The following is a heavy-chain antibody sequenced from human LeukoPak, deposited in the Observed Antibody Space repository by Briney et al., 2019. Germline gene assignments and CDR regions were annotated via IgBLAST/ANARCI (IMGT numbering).Heavy chain of an antibody. J-gene: IGHJ4*02. Sequence: GASVKVSCKASGYTFTGYYMHWVRQAPGQGLEWMGWINPNSGGTNYAQKFQGRVTMTRDTSISTAYMELSRLRSDDTAVYYCARDHARYSSSSVDYWGQGTLVTVSS. CDR1: GYTFTGYY. V-gene: IGHV1-2*02. D-gene: IGHD6-13*01. CDR2: INPNSGGT. CDR3: ARDHARYSSSSVDY.